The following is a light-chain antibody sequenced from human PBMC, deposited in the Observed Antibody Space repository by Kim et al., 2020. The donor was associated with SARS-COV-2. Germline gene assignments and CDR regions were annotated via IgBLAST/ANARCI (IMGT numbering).Light chain of an antibody. V-gene: IGLV2-23*01. CDR2: GDN. Sequence: GHSTTISCSGTNNDVGSHDLVSWYQHHPGTAPKLVIYGDNQRPSGVSSRFSGSKSGNTASLTISGLQPEVEADYYCCSYANGGTWVFGGGTKLTVL. J-gene: IGLJ3*02. CDR1: NNDVGSHDL. CDR3: CSYANGGTWV.